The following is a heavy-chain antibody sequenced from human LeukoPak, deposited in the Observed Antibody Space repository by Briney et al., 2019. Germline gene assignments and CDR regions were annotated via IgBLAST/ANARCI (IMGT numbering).Heavy chain of an antibody. J-gene: IGHJ6*03. CDR3: ASDSSSSPAYYHYYMDA. Sequence: PGGSLRLSCAASGFTFSDYYMSWIRQAPGKGLEWVSYISSSGSTIYYADSVKGRFTISRDNAKSSLFLQMNSLRAEDTGVYYCASDSSSSPAYYHYYMDAWGKGTTVTVSS. D-gene: IGHD6-13*01. V-gene: IGHV3-11*04. CDR2: ISSSGSTI. CDR1: GFTFSDYY.